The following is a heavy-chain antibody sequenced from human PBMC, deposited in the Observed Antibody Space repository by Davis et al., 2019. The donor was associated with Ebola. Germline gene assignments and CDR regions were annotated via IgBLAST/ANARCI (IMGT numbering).Heavy chain of an antibody. D-gene: IGHD2-15*01. Sequence: MPSETLSLTCAVSGASISSAGYSWSWIRRPPGKGLEWIGYIYPSGITYYRPSLKSRVAISMDRSKNQFSLNLSSVTAADTAVYYCARDLRNCSGGSCYSGWYFHLWGRGTLVTVSS. J-gene: IGHJ2*01. V-gene: IGHV4-30-2*01. CDR2: IYPSGIT. CDR1: GASISSAGYS. CDR3: ARDLRNCSGGSCYSGWYFHL.